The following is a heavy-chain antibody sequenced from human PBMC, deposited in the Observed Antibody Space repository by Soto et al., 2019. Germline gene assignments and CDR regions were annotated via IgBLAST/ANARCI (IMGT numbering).Heavy chain of an antibody. D-gene: IGHD5-18*01. CDR2: ISPYNGRT. CDR3: GRCRTDSYDMDV. V-gene: IGHV1-18*01. J-gene: IGHJ6*02. Sequence: VASVKVCCKASGYSFTSYGIGWVRQVPGQGPEWMGWISPYNGRTNYAQSVKGRVVMTTDISTNTVYLELRSLRSDDSAIYYCGRCRTDSYDMDVWGQGTTVTVSS. CDR1: GYSFTSYG.